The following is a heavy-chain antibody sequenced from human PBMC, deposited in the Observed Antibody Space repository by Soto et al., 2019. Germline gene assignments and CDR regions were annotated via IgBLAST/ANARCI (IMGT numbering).Heavy chain of an antibody. V-gene: IGHV3-74*01. Sequence: EVQLVESGGGFVQPGGSLRLSCAASGFTFSNSWMHWVRQAPGKGLVWVSYINSDGSTTTYADSVKGRFTISRDNAKNTVYLQITRLTAEDTAVYYCARDRSYTTDYWGQGTLVTVYS. CDR2: INSDGSTT. CDR1: GFTFSNSW. D-gene: IGHD1-26*01. J-gene: IGHJ4*01. CDR3: ARDRSYTTDY.